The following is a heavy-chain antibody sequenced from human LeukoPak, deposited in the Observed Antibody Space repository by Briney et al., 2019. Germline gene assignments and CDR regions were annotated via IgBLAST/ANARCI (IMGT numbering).Heavy chain of an antibody. J-gene: IGHJ6*02. CDR3: ARGPVRDDGLTGISYYFGLDI. CDR2: IHHRAGA. CDR1: GGSFTDYY. Sequence: SETLSLTCAVYGGSFTDYYWSWIRHLPGKGLEWIGEIHHRAGANYNPSLWGRVTISADTSKNQFSLHLTSVTAADTATFYCARGPVRDDGLTGISYYFGLDIWGHGTTVTVFS. D-gene: IGHD2-21*02. V-gene: IGHV4-34*01.